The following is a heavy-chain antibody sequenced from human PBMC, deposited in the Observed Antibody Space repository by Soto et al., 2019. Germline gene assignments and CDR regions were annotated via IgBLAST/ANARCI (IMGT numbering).Heavy chain of an antibody. J-gene: IGHJ4*02. Sequence: HVQLVQSGTEVKKPGASVKVSCKASGYTFGKYGISWVRQAPGQGLEWVGWISVYHGNTVHAQKFRGRGNMTTHTATSTAYMELGSLKYDDTAIYYCAKDCSGASCGFDIWGKGTLVTVSS. CDR2: ISVYHGNT. CDR1: GYTFGKYG. D-gene: IGHD2-15*01. V-gene: IGHV1-18*01. CDR3: AKDCSGASCGFDI.